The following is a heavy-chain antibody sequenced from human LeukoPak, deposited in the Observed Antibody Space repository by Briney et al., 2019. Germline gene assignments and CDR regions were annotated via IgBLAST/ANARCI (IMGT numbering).Heavy chain of an antibody. V-gene: IGHV4-59*08. CDR1: GGSLTTYY. Sequence: SETLSLTCTVSGGSLTTYYWSWIRQPPGKGLDWIAYIYYSGSTNYNPSLRSRVTISLDRSKNQFSLKLSSVTAADTAVYYCARPAQYYDFWSGYQEYFQHWGQGTLVTVSS. J-gene: IGHJ1*01. D-gene: IGHD3-3*01. CDR2: IYYSGST. CDR3: ARPAQYYDFWSGYQEYFQH.